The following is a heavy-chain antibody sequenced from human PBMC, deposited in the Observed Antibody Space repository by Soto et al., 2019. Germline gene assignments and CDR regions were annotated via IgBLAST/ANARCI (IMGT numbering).Heavy chain of an antibody. J-gene: IGHJ4*02. CDR3: AKGKTSGWYYFDF. V-gene: IGHV3-23*01. CDR2: ISGSGGST. D-gene: IGHD6-19*01. CDR1: GFTFDSCA. Sequence: PGGSLRLSCAASGFTFDSCAMSWVRQAPGKGLEWILGISGSGGSTYYADSVKGRFTISRDNSKNTVYLQMNSLRADDTAVYYCAKGKTSGWYYFDFWGQGTLVTVSS.